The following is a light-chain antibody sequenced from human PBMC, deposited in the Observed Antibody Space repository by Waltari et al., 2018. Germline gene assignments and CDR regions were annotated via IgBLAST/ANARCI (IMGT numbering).Light chain of an antibody. CDR3: QQSDTSPPT. CDR2: HSS. J-gene: IGKJ1*01. V-gene: IGKV1-12*01. Sequence: EIHMTQSPSSVSASVGDRVSMSCRASQDISTSLAWYQQKSGKAPSLLIYHSSTLQSGVPSRFSGAGTGTDFTITINNLHPEDFATYFCQQSDTSPPTFGPGTKVELK. CDR1: QDISTS.